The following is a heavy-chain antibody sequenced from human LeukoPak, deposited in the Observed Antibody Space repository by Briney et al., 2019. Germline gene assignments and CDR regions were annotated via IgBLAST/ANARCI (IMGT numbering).Heavy chain of an antibody. V-gene: IGHV3-48*03. CDR2: ICFSGSTI. Sequence: GGSLRLSCAASGFXFSSYEINWVRQAPGKGLEWLSYICFSGSTIYYADPLKGRFTISRDNAKNSLYVQMNSLRAEDTAVYYCARGGYYDSSGYYYVGYFHHWGQGTLVTVSS. CDR1: GFXFSSYE. J-gene: IGHJ1*01. D-gene: IGHD3-22*01. CDR3: ARGGYYDSSGYYYVGYFHH.